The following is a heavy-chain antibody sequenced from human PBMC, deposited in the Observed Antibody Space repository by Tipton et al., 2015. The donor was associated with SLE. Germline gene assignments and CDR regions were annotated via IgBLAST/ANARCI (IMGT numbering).Heavy chain of an antibody. CDR1: GDSVISGTYY. J-gene: IGHJ4*02. V-gene: IGHV4-61*01. D-gene: IGHD4-17*01. Sequence: LRLSCTVSGDSVISGTYYWSWIRQPPGKGLEWIGYIYYSGGTIYNPSLKSRVTISVDTSKNQFSLKLSSVTAADTAVYYCARTPGYGDYFDYWGQGTLVTVSS. CDR2: IYYSGGT. CDR3: ARTPGYGDYFDY.